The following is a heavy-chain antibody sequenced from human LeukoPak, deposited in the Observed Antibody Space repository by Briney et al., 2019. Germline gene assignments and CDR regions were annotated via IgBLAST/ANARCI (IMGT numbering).Heavy chain of an antibody. CDR3: ARGRAAASWFDP. CDR2: IYTSGST. V-gene: IGHV4-4*07. CDR1: GGSISSYD. D-gene: IGHD6-13*01. J-gene: IGHJ5*02. Sequence: SETLSLTCTVSGGSISSYDWSWIRQPAGKGLERIGRIYTSGSTNYNPSLKSRVPMSVDTYKNQFSLKLSSVTAADTAVYYCARGRAAASWFDPWGQGTLVTVSS.